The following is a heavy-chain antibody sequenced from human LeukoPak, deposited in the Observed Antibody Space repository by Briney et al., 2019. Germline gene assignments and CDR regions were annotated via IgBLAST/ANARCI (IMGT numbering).Heavy chain of an antibody. CDR2: IKQDGSEK. Sequence: GGSLRLSCAASGFTFSSYWMSWVRQAPGKGLEWVANIKQDGSEKYYVDSVKGRFTISRDNAKNSLYLQMNSLRAEDTAVYYCARGTRVDTAMGPGTYYYGMDVWGKGTTVTVSS. V-gene: IGHV3-7*03. CDR3: ARGTRVDTAMGPGTYYYGMDV. CDR1: GFTFSSYW. J-gene: IGHJ6*04. D-gene: IGHD5-18*01.